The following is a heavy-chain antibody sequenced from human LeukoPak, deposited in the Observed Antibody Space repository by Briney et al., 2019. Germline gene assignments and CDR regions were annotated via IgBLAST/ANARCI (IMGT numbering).Heavy chain of an antibody. CDR1: GFTFSNAW. J-gene: IGHJ4*02. Sequence: PGGSLRLSCAASGFTFSNAWMSWVRQAPGKGLEWVGRIKSKTDGGTTDYAAPVKGRFTISRDDSKNTLYLQMNSLKTEDTAVYYCTTVYYYDSNGYCSGGQGTLVTVSS. CDR3: TTVYYYDSNGYCS. V-gene: IGHV3-15*01. CDR2: IKSKTDGGTT. D-gene: IGHD3-22*01.